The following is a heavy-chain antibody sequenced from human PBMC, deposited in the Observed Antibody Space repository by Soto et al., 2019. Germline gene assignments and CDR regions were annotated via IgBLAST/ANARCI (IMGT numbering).Heavy chain of an antibody. D-gene: IGHD6-13*01. CDR3: ASQSGRAGTAPYYYYGMDV. CDR2: IYPGDSDT. Sequence: PGESLKISCKGSGGSFTSYWIGWVRQMPGKGLEWMWIIYPGDSDTSYSPSFQVQVTISADKSISTAYLQWSSMKDSDTAMYYCASQSGRAGTAPYYYYGMDVWGQGTTVTVSS. CDR1: GGSFTSYW. J-gene: IGHJ6*02. V-gene: IGHV5-51*01.